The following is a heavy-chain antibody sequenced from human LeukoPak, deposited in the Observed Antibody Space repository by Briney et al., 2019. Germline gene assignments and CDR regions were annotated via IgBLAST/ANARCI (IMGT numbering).Heavy chain of an antibody. Sequence: GGSLRLSCAASGFTFSSYAMSWVRQAPGKGLEWVAAISGSGGSTYYADSVKGRFTISRDNSKTTLYLQMNSLRAEDTAVYYCAKGVGFLEWLLKHWGQGTLVTVSS. V-gene: IGHV3-23*01. CDR2: ISGSGGST. D-gene: IGHD3-3*02. CDR3: AKGVGFLEWLLKH. J-gene: IGHJ1*01. CDR1: GFTFSSYA.